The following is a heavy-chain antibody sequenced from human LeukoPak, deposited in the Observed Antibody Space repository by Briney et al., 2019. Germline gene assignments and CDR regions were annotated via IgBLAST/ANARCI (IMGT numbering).Heavy chain of an antibody. V-gene: IGHV1-8*03. Sequence: ASVKVSCKASGYTFTNYDVNWVRQATGQGLEWMGWMNPKSNNRGYAQKFQGRVTITTNTSISTAYMELSNLRSEDTAVYYCARDKGLHDIVVIPDAIRGVMDVWGKGTTVTVSS. CDR2: MNPKSNNR. CDR1: GYTFTNYD. J-gene: IGHJ6*03. D-gene: IGHD2-2*01. CDR3: ARDKGLHDIVVIPDAIRGVMDV.